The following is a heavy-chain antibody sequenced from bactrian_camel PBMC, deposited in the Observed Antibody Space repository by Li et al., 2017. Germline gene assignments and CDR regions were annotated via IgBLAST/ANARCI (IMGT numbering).Heavy chain of an antibody. D-gene: IGHD1*01. Sequence: VQLVESGGGSVQAGGSLRLSCVASGNTLTSSCMAWLRQVPGKPREMVARIDSDGSAAYSDSVKGRFTISKDNAKNILFLQMNSLKPEDTAMYYCAAQSSLYPCISASWMLAPNYNYWGQGTQVTVS. CDR3: AAQSSLYPCISASWMLAPNYNY. V-gene: IGHV3S6*01. CDR2: IDSDGSAA. J-gene: IGHJ4*01. CDR1: GNTLTSSC.